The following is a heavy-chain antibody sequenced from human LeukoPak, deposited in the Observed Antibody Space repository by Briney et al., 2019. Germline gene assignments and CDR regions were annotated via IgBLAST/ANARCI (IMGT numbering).Heavy chain of an antibody. Sequence: GGSLRLSCAASGFTFSSYVMHWVRQAPGKGLEWVAVIWYDGSNKYYADSVKGRFTISRDNSKTTLYLQMNSLRAEDTAVYYCARVLLEMATMENYFDYWGQGTLVTVSS. V-gene: IGHV3-33*01. CDR2: IWYDGSNK. J-gene: IGHJ4*02. CDR3: ARVLLEMATMENYFDY. CDR1: GFTFSSYV. D-gene: IGHD5-24*01.